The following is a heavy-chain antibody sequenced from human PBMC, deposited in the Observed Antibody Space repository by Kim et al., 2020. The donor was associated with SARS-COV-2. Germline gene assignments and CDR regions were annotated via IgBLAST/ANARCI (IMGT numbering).Heavy chain of an antibody. D-gene: IGHD3-10*01. CDR3: AREDHGSGSYYQFYYYYYGMDD. V-gene: IGHV3-7*01. CDR2: IKQDGSEK. Sequence: GGSLRLSCAASGFTFSSYWMSWVRQAPGKGLEWVANIKQDGSEKYYVDSVKGRFTISRDNAKNSLYLQMNSLRAEDTAVYYCAREDHGSGSYYQFYYYYYGMDDWGQGTTVTVSS. CDR1: GFTFSSYW. J-gene: IGHJ6*02.